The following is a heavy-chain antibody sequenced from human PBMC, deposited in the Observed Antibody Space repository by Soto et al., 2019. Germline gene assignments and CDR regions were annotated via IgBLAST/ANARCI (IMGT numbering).Heavy chain of an antibody. CDR1: GYTFTSYG. V-gene: IGHV1-18*01. J-gene: IGHJ4*02. Sequence: QIQLVQSGTEVREPGASVKVSCQASGYTFTSYGIIWVRQAPGQGLELMGWISGYNNNKNYAQKYQARVTMTTDTSTRTAYMELRSLRSGDTAVYYRARVGAKAQAEGDYWGQGTLVTVSS. CDR2: ISGYNNNK. CDR3: ARVGAKAQAEGDY. D-gene: IGHD3-16*01.